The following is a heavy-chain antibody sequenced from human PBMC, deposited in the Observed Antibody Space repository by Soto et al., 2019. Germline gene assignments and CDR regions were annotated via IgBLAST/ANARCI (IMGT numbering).Heavy chain of an antibody. V-gene: IGHV3-23*01. CDR1: GFTFGSRA. D-gene: IGHD3-10*01. Sequence: EVHLLESGGNLVQPGGSLRLSCAASGFTFGSRAMSWVRQAPGEGLEWVSTITDTGGDAKYADSVRGRFTISRDNSKNTLHLQMSSLRAEDSAVYYCARGSTDSYPGSRIFDFWGRGTLVTVSS. CDR2: ITDTGGDA. J-gene: IGHJ4*02. CDR3: ARGSTDSYPGSRIFDF.